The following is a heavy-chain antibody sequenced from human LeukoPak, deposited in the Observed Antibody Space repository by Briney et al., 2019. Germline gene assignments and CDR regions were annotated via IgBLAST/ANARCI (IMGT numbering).Heavy chain of an antibody. V-gene: IGHV4-34*01. CDR2: INHSGST. CDR1: GGSFTGNY. Sequence: SETLSLTCAVYGGSFTGNYWRWIRQPPGKGLEWIGEINHSGSTKYNPSLKSRVTMSVDASTNQFFLRLTSVTAADTAVYYCARHLGGDWYTLDYWGQGTLVTVSS. D-gene: IGHD6-19*01. J-gene: IGHJ4*02. CDR3: ARHLGGDWYTLDY.